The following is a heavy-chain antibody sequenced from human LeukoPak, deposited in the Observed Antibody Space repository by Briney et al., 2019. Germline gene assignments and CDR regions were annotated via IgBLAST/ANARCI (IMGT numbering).Heavy chain of an antibody. Sequence: GGSLRLSCTASGFTFGDYAMSWVRQAPGKGLEWVGFIRRKANGGTTEYAASVKGRFTISRDDSKSIAYLQMNSLKNEETAVYYCTRDRGYSYGYGDYWGQGTLVTVSS. V-gene: IGHV3-49*04. CDR1: GFTFGDYA. CDR2: IRRKANGGTT. D-gene: IGHD5-18*01. J-gene: IGHJ4*02. CDR3: TRDRGYSYGYGDY.